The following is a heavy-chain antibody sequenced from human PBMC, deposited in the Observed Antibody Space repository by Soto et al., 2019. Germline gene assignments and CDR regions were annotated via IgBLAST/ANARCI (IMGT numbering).Heavy chain of an antibody. CDR2: ISASTRNT. Sequence: GASVKVSCKASGYTFSDYAISWVRQAPGQGLKWMGWISASTRNTDQAQNFQGRVIMTLDTSTNTAYMELRSLRSDDTAVYYCVRCYCSVGSCYACWHFDLWGRGTLVTVSS. V-gene: IGHV1-18*01. J-gene: IGHJ2*01. CDR3: VRCYCSVGSCYACWHFDL. D-gene: IGHD2-15*01. CDR1: GYTFSDYA.